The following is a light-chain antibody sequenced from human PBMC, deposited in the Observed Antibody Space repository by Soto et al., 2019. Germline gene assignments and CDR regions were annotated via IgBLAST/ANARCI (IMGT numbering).Light chain of an antibody. CDR2: EGS. V-gene: IGLV2-23*01. CDR3: CSYAGSSTPYV. CDR1: SSDVGSYNL. J-gene: IGLJ1*01. Sequence: QSALTQPRSVSGSPGQSVTISCTGTSSDVGSYNLVSWYQQHPGKAPKLMIYEGSKRPSGVSNRFSGSKSGNTASLIISGLQAEDEADYYCCSYAGSSTPYVFGTGTKVTVL.